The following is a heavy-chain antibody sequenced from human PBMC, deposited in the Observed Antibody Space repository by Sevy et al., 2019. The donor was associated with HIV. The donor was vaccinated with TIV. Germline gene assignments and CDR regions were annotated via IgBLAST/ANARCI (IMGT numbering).Heavy chain of an antibody. J-gene: IGHJ4*02. V-gene: IGHV3-48*03. D-gene: IGHD4-17*01. CDR3: AGDLPPSATTVAHFDC. CDR1: GFIFSSYE. Sequence: GGSLRLSCAASGFIFSSYEMNWVRQAPGKGLEWVSYISNSGTTIYYSDSVKGRFTISRDNAMNSLYLQMNSLRAEDTAVYYCAGDLPPSATTVAHFDCWGQGTLVTVSS. CDR2: ISNSGTTI.